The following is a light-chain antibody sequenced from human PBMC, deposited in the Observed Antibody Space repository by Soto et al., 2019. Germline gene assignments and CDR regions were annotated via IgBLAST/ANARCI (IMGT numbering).Light chain of an antibody. Sequence: FMLTQPHSVSESPGKTGTISCTRSSGSIASNYVQWYQQRPGSAPTTLIYEDDRRPSGVPDRFSGSIDRSSNSASLTISGLKTEDEADYYCQSYDSSNHVVFGGGTKLTVL. CDR2: EDD. CDR1: SGSIASNY. V-gene: IGLV6-57*04. CDR3: QSYDSSNHVV. J-gene: IGLJ2*01.